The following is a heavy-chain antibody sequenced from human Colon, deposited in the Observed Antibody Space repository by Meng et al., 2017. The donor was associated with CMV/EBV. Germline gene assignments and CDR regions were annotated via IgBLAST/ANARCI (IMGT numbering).Heavy chain of an antibody. D-gene: IGHD5-12*01. CDR3: ARAREVGYSAYDYYDF. CDR2: ISTYNGNT. Sequence: SGYTFSSYGISWVRQAPGQGLECVGWISTYNGNTDYAQKFQDRVTMTTDTLTSTAYMELTSLKSGDTAVFYCARAREVGYSAYDYYDFWGQGTLVTVSS. V-gene: IGHV1-18*01. J-gene: IGHJ4*02. CDR1: GYTFSSYG.